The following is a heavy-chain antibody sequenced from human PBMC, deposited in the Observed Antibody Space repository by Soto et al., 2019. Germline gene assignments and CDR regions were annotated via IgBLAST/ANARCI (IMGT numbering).Heavy chain of an antibody. D-gene: IGHD7-27*01. J-gene: IGHJ4*02. CDR1: GFSLSTSGVG. CDR3: AHSLIPNWGSRGAFDY. Sequence: SGPTLVNPTQTLTLTCTFSGFSLSTSGVGVGWIRQPPGKALEWLALIYWDDDKRYSPSLKSRLTITKDTSKNLVVLTMTNMDPVDTATYYCAHSLIPNWGSRGAFDYWGQGTLVTVSS. CDR2: IYWDDDK. V-gene: IGHV2-5*02.